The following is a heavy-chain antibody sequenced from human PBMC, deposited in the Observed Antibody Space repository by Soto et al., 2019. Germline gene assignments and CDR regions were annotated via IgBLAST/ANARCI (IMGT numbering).Heavy chain of an antibody. J-gene: IGHJ4*02. D-gene: IGHD6-13*01. CDR1: GFPFSAYV. CDR3: AKLTAA. V-gene: IGHV3-23*01. Sequence: GGSLGFSCPASGFPFSAYVMSWVHQAPGKGLEWVSSITSSGGGTYYADSVKGRFTVSRDNSKNTVYLQMNSLRDEDTAVYYCAKLTAAWGQGTLVTVSS. CDR2: ITSSGGGT.